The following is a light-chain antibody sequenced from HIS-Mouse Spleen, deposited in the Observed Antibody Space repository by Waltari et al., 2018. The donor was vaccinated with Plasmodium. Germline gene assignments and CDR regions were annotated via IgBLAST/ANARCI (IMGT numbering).Light chain of an antibody. Sequence: EIVLTQSPGTLSLSPGERATLSCRASQSVSSSYLAWYQQKPGQAPRLLIDGASSRAPGIPDRFSGSGSGTDFTLTSSRLEPEDFAVYYCQQYGSSPLTFGGGTKVEIK. J-gene: IGKJ4*01. V-gene: IGKV3-20*01. CDR2: GAS. CDR1: QSVSSSY. CDR3: QQYGSSPLT.